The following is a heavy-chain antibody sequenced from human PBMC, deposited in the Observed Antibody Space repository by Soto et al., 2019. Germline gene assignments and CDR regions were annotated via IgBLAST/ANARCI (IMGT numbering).Heavy chain of an antibody. CDR3: ASVRFHDSSAYGTFDI. V-gene: IGHV1-18*01. CDR2: ISAYNGNT. D-gene: IGHD3-22*01. J-gene: IGHJ3*02. Sequence: QVQLVQSGAEVKKPGASVKVSCKASHYPFTSYGITWVRQAPGQGLEWMGWISAYNGNTNYAQKFQGRVAMTTESSTSTAYMELRSLTSDDTAVYFCASVRFHDSSAYGTFDIWGQGSMVTVSS. CDR1: HYPFTSYG.